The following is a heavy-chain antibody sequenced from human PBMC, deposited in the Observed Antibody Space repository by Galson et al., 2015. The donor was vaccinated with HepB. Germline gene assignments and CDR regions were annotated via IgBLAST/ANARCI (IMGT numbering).Heavy chain of an antibody. CDR3: AKDLGWSWSRFDY. CDR1: GFTFSSYG. CDR2: ISYDGSNK. Sequence: SLRLSCAASGFTFSSYGMHWVRQAPGKGLEWVAVISYDGSNKYYADSVKGRFTISRDNSKNTLYLQMNSLRAEDTAVYYCAKDLGWSWSRFDYWGQGTLVTVSS. D-gene: IGHD6-13*01. J-gene: IGHJ4*02. V-gene: IGHV3-30*18.